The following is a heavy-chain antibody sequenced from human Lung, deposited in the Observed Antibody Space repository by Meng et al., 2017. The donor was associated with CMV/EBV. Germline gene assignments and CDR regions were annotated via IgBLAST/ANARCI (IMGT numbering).Heavy chain of an antibody. Sequence: SETLSLTCAVYGGSFSGYYWSWIRQPPGKGLEWIGEINQSGSTNYNPSLKSRVTISVDTSKNQFSLKLSSVTAADTAVYYCAENSYGYGRWGQGTLVTASS. CDR2: INQSGST. V-gene: IGHV4-34*01. CDR3: AENSYGYGR. J-gene: IGHJ4*02. CDR1: GGSFSGYY. D-gene: IGHD5-18*01.